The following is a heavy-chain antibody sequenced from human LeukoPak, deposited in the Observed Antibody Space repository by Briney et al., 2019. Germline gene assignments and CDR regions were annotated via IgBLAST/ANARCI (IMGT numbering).Heavy chain of an antibody. CDR1: GFTLSRYG. Sequence: GGSLRLSCAASGFTLSRYGMSWVRQAPGKGLEWVSAISGSSGSTYYADSVKGRFTISRDNARNSLYLQMDNLRAEDTGVYYCARDFYDGFALDYWGQGTLVTVSS. V-gene: IGHV3-23*01. D-gene: IGHD2/OR15-2a*01. CDR3: ARDFYDGFALDY. J-gene: IGHJ4*02. CDR2: ISGSSGST.